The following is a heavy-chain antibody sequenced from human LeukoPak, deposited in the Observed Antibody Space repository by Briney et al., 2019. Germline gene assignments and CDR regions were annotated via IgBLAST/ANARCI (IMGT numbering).Heavy chain of an antibody. D-gene: IGHD1-26*01. CDR3: ATLLPLGARDY. Sequence: GGSLRLSCAASGFTFKNAWMNWVRQAPGKGLEWVGRIKSKTDSGTADYAAPVKGRFTISRDNAKNSLYLQMNSLRAEDTALYYCATLLPLGARDYWGQGTLVTVSS. V-gene: IGHV3-15*05. J-gene: IGHJ4*02. CDR1: GFTFKNAW. CDR2: IKSKTDSGTA.